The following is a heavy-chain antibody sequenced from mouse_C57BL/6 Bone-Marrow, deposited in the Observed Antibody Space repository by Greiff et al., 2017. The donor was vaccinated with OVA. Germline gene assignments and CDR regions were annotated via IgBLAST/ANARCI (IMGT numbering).Heavy chain of an antibody. CDR3: ARDRPSNYFDY. D-gene: IGHD2-10*02. CDR2: INYDGSST. V-gene: IGHV5-16*01. Sequence: DVKLVESEGGLVQPGSSMKLSCTASGFTFSDYYMAWVRQVPEKGLEWVANINYDGSSTYYLDSLKSRFIISRDNAKNILYLQMSSLKSEDTATYYCARDRPSNYFDYWGQGTTLTVSS. J-gene: IGHJ2*01. CDR1: GFTFSDYY.